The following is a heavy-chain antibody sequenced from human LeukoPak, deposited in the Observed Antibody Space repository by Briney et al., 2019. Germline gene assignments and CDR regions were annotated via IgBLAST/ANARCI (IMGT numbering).Heavy chain of an antibody. D-gene: IGHD6-19*01. Sequence: SETLSPTCAVFGGSFSGYYWSWIRQPPAKGQEWIGEINHSGRTNHNPSLKSRVTISVDTSKDQFSLKLSSETAADTAVYYCAGLRLAFDAFGIWGQGKMATVSS. J-gene: IGHJ3*02. CDR2: INHSGRT. CDR1: GGSFSGYY. V-gene: IGHV4-34*01. CDR3: AGLRLAFDAFGI.